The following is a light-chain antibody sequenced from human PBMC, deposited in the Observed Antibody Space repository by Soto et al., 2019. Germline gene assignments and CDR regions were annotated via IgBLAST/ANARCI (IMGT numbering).Light chain of an antibody. CDR2: GAS. CDR3: QQYSHYPYT. Sequence: EIVLTQSPGTLSLSPGERAILSCRASQSVSNSYLAWYQQKPGQAPRLLIYGASSRATGIPDKFSGSGSGADFTLTISGLEPEDFAVFYCQQYSHYPYTFGQGTKVDIK. J-gene: IGKJ2*01. V-gene: IGKV3-20*01. CDR1: QSVSNSY.